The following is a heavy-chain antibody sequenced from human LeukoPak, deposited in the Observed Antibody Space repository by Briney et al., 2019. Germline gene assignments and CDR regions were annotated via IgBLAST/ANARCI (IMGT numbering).Heavy chain of an antibody. CDR3: ARDGLGKSALYHFDY. CDR1: GGTFSSYA. Sequence: ASVKVSCKASGGTFSSYAISWVRQAPGQGLEWMGRIIPIFGTANYAQKFQGRVTITTDESTSTAYMELSSLRSEDTAVYYCARDGLGKSALYHFDYWGQGTLVTVSS. CDR2: IIPIFGTA. D-gene: IGHD3-10*01. V-gene: IGHV1-69*05. J-gene: IGHJ4*02.